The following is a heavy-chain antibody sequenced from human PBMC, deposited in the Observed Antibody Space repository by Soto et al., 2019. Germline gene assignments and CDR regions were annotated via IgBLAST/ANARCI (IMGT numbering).Heavy chain of an antibody. Sequence: PGESLKILCKGSGYSFTSYWIGWVRQMPGKGLEWXGIXXPXXSXTXXXPXXXGQVTISADKSISTAYLQWSSLKASDTAMYYCARSEREPVFYGMDVWGQGTTVTVSS. V-gene: IGHV5-51*01. CDR3: ARSEREPVFYGMDV. CDR2: XXPXXSXT. CDR1: GYSFTSYW. J-gene: IGHJ6*02.